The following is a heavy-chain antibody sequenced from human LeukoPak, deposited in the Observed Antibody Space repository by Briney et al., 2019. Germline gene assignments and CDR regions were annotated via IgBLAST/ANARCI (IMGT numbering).Heavy chain of an antibody. CDR2: ISAYNGNT. J-gene: IGHJ4*02. CDR1: GYTFTSYG. D-gene: IGHD1-20*01. Sequence: GASVKVSCKASGYTFTSYGISWVRQAPGQGLEWMGWISAYNGNTNYAQKLQGRVTMTTDTSTSTAYMELRSLRSDDTAVYYCARDPGRDNWNLWDYWGQGTLVIVSS. CDR3: ARDPGRDNWNLWDY. V-gene: IGHV1-18*01.